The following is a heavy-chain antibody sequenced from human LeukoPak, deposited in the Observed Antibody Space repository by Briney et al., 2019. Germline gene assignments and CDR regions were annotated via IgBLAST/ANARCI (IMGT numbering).Heavy chain of an antibody. CDR1: NAX. CDR3: TTEVGYCSSTSCYSFDY. CDR2: IKSKTDGSTT. Sequence: NAXMSWVRQAPGKGLEWVGRIKSKTDGSTTDYAAPVKGRFTISRDDSKNTLYLQMNSLKTEDTAVYYCTTEVGYCSSTSCYSFDYWGQGTLVTVSS. J-gene: IGHJ4*02. D-gene: IGHD2-2*02. V-gene: IGHV3-15*01.